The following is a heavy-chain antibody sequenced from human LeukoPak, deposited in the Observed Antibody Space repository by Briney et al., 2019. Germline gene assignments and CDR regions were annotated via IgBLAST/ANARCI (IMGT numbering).Heavy chain of an antibody. V-gene: IGHV4-59*12. Sequence: SETLSLTCTVSRGSISSYYWSWIRQPPGKGREGIGYIYYSGSTNYNPSLNSRVTISVDTSKNQFSLRLSSVTAADTAVYYCARVRHTFWETYRFSHSYFASWGPGTLLTVSS. J-gene: IGHJ4*02. CDR2: IYYSGST. CDR3: ARVRHTFWETYRFSHSYFAS. D-gene: IGHD3-16*02. CDR1: RGSISSYY.